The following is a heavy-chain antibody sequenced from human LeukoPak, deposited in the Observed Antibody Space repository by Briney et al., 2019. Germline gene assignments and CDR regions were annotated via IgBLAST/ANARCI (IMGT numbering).Heavy chain of an antibody. J-gene: IGHJ4*02. V-gene: IGHV3-30-3*01. CDR3: AGQVLTYFDY. D-gene: IGHD2-8*01. CDR2: ISYDGSNK. CDR1: GFTFSSYA. Sequence: PGGSLRLSCAASGFTFSSYAMHWVRQAPGKGLEWVAVISYDGSNKYYADSVKGRFTISRDNSKNTLYLQMNSLRAEDTAVYYCAGQVLTYFDYWGQGTLVTVSS.